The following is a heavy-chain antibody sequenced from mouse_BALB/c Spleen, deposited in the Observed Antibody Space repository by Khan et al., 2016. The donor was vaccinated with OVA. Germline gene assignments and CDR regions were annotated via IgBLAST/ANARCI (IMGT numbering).Heavy chain of an antibody. J-gene: IGHJ3*01. CDR3: TRGRTY. CDR2: ISYSGST. D-gene: IGHD3-3*01. CDR1: GYSITSDYA. V-gene: IGHV3-2*02. Sequence: EVQLVESGPGLVKPSQSLSLTCTVTGYSITSDYAWNWIRQFPGNKLEWMGYISYSGSTSYTPSLKSRTSITRDTSKNQFFLQLNSVTPADTATYFCTRGRTYWGQGTLVTVSA.